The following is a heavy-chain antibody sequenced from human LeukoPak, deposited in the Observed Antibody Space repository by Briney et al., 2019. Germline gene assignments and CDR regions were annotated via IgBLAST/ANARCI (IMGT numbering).Heavy chain of an antibody. Sequence: ASVKVSCKASGYTFTSFGISWVRQAPGQGLEWMGWISAYNGNTIYAQMLQGRVTMTTDTSTSTAYMELRSLRSDDTAVYYCARRSHCSSTSCYDKYSLLDHAFDIWGQGTMVTVSS. V-gene: IGHV1-18*01. CDR1: GYTFTSFG. D-gene: IGHD2-2*01. CDR3: ARRSHCSSTSCYDKYSLLDHAFDI. CDR2: ISAYNGNT. J-gene: IGHJ3*02.